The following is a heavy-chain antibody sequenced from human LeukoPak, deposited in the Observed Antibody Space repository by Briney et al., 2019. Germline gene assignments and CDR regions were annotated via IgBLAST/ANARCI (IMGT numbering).Heavy chain of an antibody. CDR2: ISYDGSNK. Sequence: PGGSLRLSCAASGFTFSSYAMHWVRQAPGKGLEWVAVISYDGSNKYYADSVKGRFTISRDNSKNTLYLQMNRLRAEDTAVYYCARDKGELAAAGFWFDPWGQGTLVTVSS. CDR1: GFTFSSYA. V-gene: IGHV3-30-3*01. CDR3: ARDKGELAAAGFWFDP. J-gene: IGHJ5*02. D-gene: IGHD6-13*01.